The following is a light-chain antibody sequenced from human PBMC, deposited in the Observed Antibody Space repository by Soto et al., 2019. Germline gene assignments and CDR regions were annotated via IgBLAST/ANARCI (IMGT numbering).Light chain of an antibody. CDR2: DAS. CDR3: QQRSNWPLT. CDR1: QSVSSY. J-gene: IGKJ4*01. V-gene: IGKV3-11*01. Sequence: EIVLTQSPATLSLSPGERATLSCRASQSVSSYLAWYQQKPGQAPRLLIYDASNRATGIPARFSGSGSGTDFTVTISSLEPEDFAVYYCQQRSNWPLTFGGETKVEIK.